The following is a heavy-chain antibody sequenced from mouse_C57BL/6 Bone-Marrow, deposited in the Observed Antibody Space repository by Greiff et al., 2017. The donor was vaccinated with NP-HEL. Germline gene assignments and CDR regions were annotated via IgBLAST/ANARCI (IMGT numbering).Heavy chain of an antibody. CDR2: INPNNGGT. Sequence: EVQLQQSGPELVKPGASVKISCKASGYTFTDYYMNWVKQSHGKSLEWIGDINPNNGGTSYNQKFKGKATLTVDKSSSTAYMELRSLTSEDSAVYYCASVYDYDGAYWGQGTLVTVSA. CDR3: ASVYDYDGAY. D-gene: IGHD2-4*01. V-gene: IGHV1-26*01. J-gene: IGHJ3*01. CDR1: GYTFTDYY.